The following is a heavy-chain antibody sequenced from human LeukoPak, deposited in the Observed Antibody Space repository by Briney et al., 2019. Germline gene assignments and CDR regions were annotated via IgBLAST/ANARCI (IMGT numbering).Heavy chain of an antibody. J-gene: IGHJ5*02. CDR2: IYYSGST. CDR1: GGSISSGGYY. D-gene: IGHD3-22*01. V-gene: IGHV4-31*03. Sequence: SQTLSLTCTVSGGSISSGGYYWSWIRQHPGKGLEWIGYIYYSGSTYYNPSLKSRVTISVDTSKNQFSLKLSSVTAADTAVYHCARVGGYYDSSGSNWFDPWGQGTLVTVSS. CDR3: ARVGGYYDSSGSNWFDP.